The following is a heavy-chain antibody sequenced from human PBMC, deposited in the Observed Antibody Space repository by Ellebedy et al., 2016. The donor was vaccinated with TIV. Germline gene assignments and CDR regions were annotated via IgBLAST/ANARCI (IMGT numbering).Heavy chain of an antibody. CDR3: ARHLGSGGDFDD. CDR1: GYSFTNYW. CDR2: IDPSDSYK. D-gene: IGHD3-10*01. V-gene: IGHV5-10-1*01. Sequence: GESLKICCNVSGYSFTNYWISWVRPLPGKGLEWLGKIDPSDSYKRYSPSFQGPITMATDKSISVAYLQCSSLQASDTALYYCARHLGSGGDFDDWGQGTLLTVSS. J-gene: IGHJ4*02.